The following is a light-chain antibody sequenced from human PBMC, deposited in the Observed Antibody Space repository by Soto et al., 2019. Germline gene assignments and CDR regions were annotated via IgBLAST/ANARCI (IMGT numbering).Light chain of an antibody. CDR2: EVS. V-gene: IGLV2-14*01. Sequence: QSALTQPASVSGSPGQSITISCTGTSSDVGGYNYVSWYQQHPGKAPKLMIYEVSNRPSGVSNRFSGSKSGNTASLTISGRQAEDEAYYYCSSYTSSSSWVFGGGTKLTVL. CDR3: SSYTSSSSWV. J-gene: IGLJ3*02. CDR1: SSDVGGYNY.